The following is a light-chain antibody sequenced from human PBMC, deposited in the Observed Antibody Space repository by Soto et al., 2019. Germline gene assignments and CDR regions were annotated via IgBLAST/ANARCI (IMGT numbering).Light chain of an antibody. J-gene: IGKJ1*01. CDR1: QSVSSN. Sequence: EIVMTQSPATLSVSPGERVTLSCRASQSVSSNLDWYHQKPGQAPRLLISGVSTRATGLPARFSGSGSGTDFTLTITSLQSEDFAIYYCQQYNSWPPTFGQGTKVEIQ. CDR3: QQYNSWPPT. V-gene: IGKV3-15*01. CDR2: GVS.